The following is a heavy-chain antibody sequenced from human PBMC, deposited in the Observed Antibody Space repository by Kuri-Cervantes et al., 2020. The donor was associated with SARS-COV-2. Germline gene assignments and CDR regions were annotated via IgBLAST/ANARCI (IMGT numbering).Heavy chain of an antibody. CDR3: ARDFWPSGGYFDY. Sequence: ASVKVSCKASGGTFSSYAISWVRQAPGQGLEWMGWINPNSGGTNYAQKFQGRVTMTRDTSISTAYMELGRLRSDDTAVYYCARDFWPSGGYFDYWGQGTLVTVSS. CDR2: INPNSGGT. CDR1: GGTFSSYA. J-gene: IGHJ4*02. D-gene: IGHD3-10*01. V-gene: IGHV1-2*02.